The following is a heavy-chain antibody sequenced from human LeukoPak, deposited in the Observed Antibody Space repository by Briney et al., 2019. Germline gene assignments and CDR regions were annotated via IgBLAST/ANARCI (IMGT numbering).Heavy chain of an antibody. CDR2: LASDENNR. V-gene: IGHV3-74*01. J-gene: IGHJ4*02. Sequence: GGSLRLSCAASGLTISDSWIHWVRQVPGRGLMWVSRLASDENNRIYADSVKGRFTISRDNAKNTLFLQMNSLRVEDTGFYYCARDAGWGRLDSWGQGALVTVSS. D-gene: IGHD3-16*01. CDR3: ARDAGWGRLDS. CDR1: GLTISDSW.